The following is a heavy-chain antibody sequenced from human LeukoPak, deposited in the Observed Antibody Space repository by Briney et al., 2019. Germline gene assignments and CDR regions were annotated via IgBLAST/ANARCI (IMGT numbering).Heavy chain of an antibody. Sequence: SETLSLTCTVSGGSISSSSHYWGWIRQPPGKGLEWIGSIYYSGSTYYNPSLKSRVTISVDTSKNQFSLKLSSVTAADTAVYYCARDDYGGSPQFDYWGQGTLVTVSS. CDR1: GGSISSSSHY. CDR2: IYYSGST. D-gene: IGHD4-23*01. CDR3: ARDDYGGSPQFDY. J-gene: IGHJ4*02. V-gene: IGHV4-39*02.